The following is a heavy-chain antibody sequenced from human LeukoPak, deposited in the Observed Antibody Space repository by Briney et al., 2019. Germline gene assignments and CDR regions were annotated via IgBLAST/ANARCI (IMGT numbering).Heavy chain of an antibody. V-gene: IGHV3-48*02. Sequence: GGSLRLSCAASGFTFSSYSMNWVRQAPGKGLEWVSYISSSSSTIYYADSVKGRFTISRDNAKNSLYLQMNSLREEDKAVYYCARDRSITGTREDYWGQGTLVTVSS. CDR2: ISSSSSTI. J-gene: IGHJ4*02. CDR3: ARDRSITGTREDY. D-gene: IGHD1-7*01. CDR1: GFTFSSYS.